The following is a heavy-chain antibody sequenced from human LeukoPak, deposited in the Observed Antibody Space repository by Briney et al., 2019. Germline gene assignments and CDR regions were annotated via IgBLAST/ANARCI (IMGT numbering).Heavy chain of an antibody. J-gene: IGHJ4*02. V-gene: IGHV1-18*01. CDR2: ISAYNGNT. Sequence: ASVKVSCKASGYTFTSYGISWVRQAPGQGLEWMGWISAYNGNTKYVQKVQGRVTMTTDTSTSTAYMEMRSLRSEDTAVYYCAREFPLSWYFDYWGQGTLVTVSS. D-gene: IGHD2/OR15-2a*01. CDR1: GYTFTSYG. CDR3: AREFPLSWYFDY.